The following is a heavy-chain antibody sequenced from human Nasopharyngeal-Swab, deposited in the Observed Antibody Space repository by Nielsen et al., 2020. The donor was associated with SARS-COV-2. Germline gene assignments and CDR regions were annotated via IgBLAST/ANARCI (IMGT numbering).Heavy chain of an antibody. V-gene: IGHV3-74*01. Sequence: GSLKISCAASGFTFSSYWMHWVRQAPGKGLVWVSRINSDGSSTSYADSVKGRFTISRDDAKNTLYLQMNSLRAEDTAVYYCAIISHDYGDFFDYWGQGTLVTVSS. CDR2: INSDGSST. CDR3: AIISHDYGDFFDY. D-gene: IGHD4-17*01. CDR1: GFTFSSYW. J-gene: IGHJ4*02.